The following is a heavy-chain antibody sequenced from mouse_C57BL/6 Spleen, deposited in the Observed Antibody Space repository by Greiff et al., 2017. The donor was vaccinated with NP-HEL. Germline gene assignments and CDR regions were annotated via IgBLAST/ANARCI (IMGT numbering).Heavy chain of an antibody. V-gene: IGHV5-4*01. CDR3: ARDEYDHYYAMDY. CDR2: ISDGGSYT. CDR1: GFTFSSYA. J-gene: IGHJ4*01. Sequence: EVMLVESGGGLVKPGGSLKLSCAASGFTFSSYAMSWVRQTPEKRLEWVATISDGGSYTYYPDNVKGRFTISRDNAKNNLYLQMSHLKSEDTAMYYCARDEYDHYYAMDYWGQGTSVTVSS. D-gene: IGHD2-3*01.